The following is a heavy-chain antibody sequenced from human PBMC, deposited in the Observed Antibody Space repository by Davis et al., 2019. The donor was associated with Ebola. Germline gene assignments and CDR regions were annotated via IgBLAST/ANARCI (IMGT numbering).Heavy chain of an antibody. D-gene: IGHD1-1*01. Sequence: GESLKISCAASGFTFSDYYMSWIRQAPGKGLEWLSYISTYGTTIYYGDSVKGRFTISRDNAKNSLYLQMHSLRPEDTAVYYCARGERRYYDYNGTDVWGQGTTVTVSS. CDR1: GFTFSDYY. J-gene: IGHJ6*02. CDR3: ARGERRYYDYNGTDV. CDR2: ISTYGTTI. V-gene: IGHV3-11*01.